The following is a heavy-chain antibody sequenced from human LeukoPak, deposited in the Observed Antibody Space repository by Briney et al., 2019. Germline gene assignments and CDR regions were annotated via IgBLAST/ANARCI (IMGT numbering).Heavy chain of an antibody. D-gene: IGHD6-13*01. V-gene: IGHV4-30-4*08. J-gene: IGHJ4*02. Sequence: SQTLSLTCTVSGGSISSGDYYWSWIRQPPGKGLEWIGYIYYSGSTFYNPSLKSRVTISVDTSKYQFSLKLSSVTAADTAVYYCARDPPGYSSSWDWGQGTLVTVSS. CDR2: IYYSGST. CDR3: ARDPPGYSSSWD. CDR1: GGSISSGDYY.